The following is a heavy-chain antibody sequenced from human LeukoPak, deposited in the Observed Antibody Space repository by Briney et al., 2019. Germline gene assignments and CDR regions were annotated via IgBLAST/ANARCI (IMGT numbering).Heavy chain of an antibody. CDR3: ARHEGSGSGSKPFDY. J-gene: IGHJ4*02. CDR1: GGSISSYY. Sequence: SETLSLTCTVSGGSISSYYWSWIRQPPGRGLEWIGYIYFSGSTIYNPSLKSRVTISVDSSKNQFSLRLSSVPAGDTAVYYCARHEGSGSGSKPFDYWGQGTLVTVSS. CDR2: IYFSGST. D-gene: IGHD3-10*01. V-gene: IGHV4-59*08.